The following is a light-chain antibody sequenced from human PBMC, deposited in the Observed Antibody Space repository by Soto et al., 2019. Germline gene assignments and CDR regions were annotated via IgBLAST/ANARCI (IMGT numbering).Light chain of an antibody. CDR2: GNS. V-gene: IGLV1-40*01. CDR3: QSYDSSLSGVV. Sequence: QSVLTQPPSVSGAPGQRVTISCTGSSTNIGAGHDVHWYQQLPGSAPKLLIYGNSNRPSGVPDRFSGSKSGTSASLAITGLQPADEADYYCQSYDSSLSGVVFGGGTKLTVL. J-gene: IGLJ2*01. CDR1: STNIGAGHD.